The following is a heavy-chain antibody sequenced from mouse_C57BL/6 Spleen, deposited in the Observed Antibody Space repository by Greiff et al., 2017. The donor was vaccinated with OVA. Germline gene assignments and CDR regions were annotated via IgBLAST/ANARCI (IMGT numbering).Heavy chain of an antibody. J-gene: IGHJ2*01. V-gene: IGHV5-16*01. CDR1: GFTFSDYY. D-gene: IGHD2-1*01. Sequence: DVMLVESEGGLVQPGSSMKLSCTASGFTFSDYYMAWVRQVPEKGLEWVANINYDGSSTYYLDSLKSRFIISRDNAKNILYLQMSSLKSEDTATYYCARDHGTHFDYWGQGTTLTVSS. CDR3: ARDHGTHFDY. CDR2: INYDGSST.